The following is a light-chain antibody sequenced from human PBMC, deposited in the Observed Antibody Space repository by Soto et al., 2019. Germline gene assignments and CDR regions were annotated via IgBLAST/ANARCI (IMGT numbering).Light chain of an antibody. Sequence: EVVLTQSPATLSLSPGERANLSCRTSQSVSRTLAWYQQKSGQAPRLLIYDASNRATGIPTRFSGSGSGTDFTLTISSLEPEDFAVYCCQRRYNGPQTFGQGTKVEIK. CDR2: DAS. J-gene: IGKJ1*01. V-gene: IGKV3-11*01. CDR3: QRRYNGPQT. CDR1: QSVSRT.